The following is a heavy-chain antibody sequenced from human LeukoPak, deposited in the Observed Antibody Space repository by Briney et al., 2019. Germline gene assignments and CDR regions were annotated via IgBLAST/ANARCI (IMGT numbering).Heavy chain of an antibody. D-gene: IGHD4-17*01. CDR3: ARGVARVTTYFDY. Sequence: ASVKVSCKASGGTFSSYAISWVRQAPGQGLEWMGRIIPIFGTANYAQKFQGRVTITTDESTSTAYMELSSLRSEDTAVYYCARGVARVTTYFDYWGQGTLFTVSS. V-gene: IGHV1-69*05. CDR2: IIPIFGTA. CDR1: GGTFSSYA. J-gene: IGHJ4*02.